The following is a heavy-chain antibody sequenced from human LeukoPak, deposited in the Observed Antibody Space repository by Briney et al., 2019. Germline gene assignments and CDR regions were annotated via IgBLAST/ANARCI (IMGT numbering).Heavy chain of an antibody. Sequence: GGSLGLSCAASGFTVSSNYMSWVRQAPGKGLEWVSVIYSGGSTYYADSVKGRFTISRDNSKNTLYLQMNSLRAEDTAVYYCARVSPYYYYMDVWGKGTTVTVSS. CDR1: GFTVSSNY. V-gene: IGHV3-66*02. CDR2: IYSGGST. J-gene: IGHJ6*03. CDR3: ARVSPYYYYMDV.